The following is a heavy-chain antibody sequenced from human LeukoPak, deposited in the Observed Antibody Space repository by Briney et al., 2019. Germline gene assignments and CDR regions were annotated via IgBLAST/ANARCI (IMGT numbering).Heavy chain of an antibody. CDR2: ISTTGDTI. J-gene: IGHJ5*02. Sequence: GGSLRLSCSASGFTFSDHFMSWIRQAPGKGLEWISYISTTGDTIYYADSVKGRFIISRDNAENSLHLQMNSLRDEDTAVYYCARDRRPNAWLGVGPWGRGTRVTVSS. CDR3: ARDRRPNAWLGVGP. V-gene: IGHV3-11*04. CDR1: GFTFSDHF. D-gene: IGHD6-19*01.